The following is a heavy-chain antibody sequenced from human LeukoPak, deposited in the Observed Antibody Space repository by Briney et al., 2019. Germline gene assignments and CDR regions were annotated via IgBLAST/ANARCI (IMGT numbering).Heavy chain of an antibody. CDR3: AKPRFPVVMVAATEDY. D-gene: IGHD2-15*01. J-gene: IGHJ4*02. V-gene: IGHV3-23*01. CDR1: GFTFSRYV. Sequence: PGGSLRLSCAASGFTFSRYVMTWVRQAPGKWLEWVSSISGSGVSTYYADSVKGRFTISRDNSKNTLYLQMNSLRAEDTAVYYCAKPRFPVVMVAATEDYWGQGTRVTVSS. CDR2: ISGSGVST.